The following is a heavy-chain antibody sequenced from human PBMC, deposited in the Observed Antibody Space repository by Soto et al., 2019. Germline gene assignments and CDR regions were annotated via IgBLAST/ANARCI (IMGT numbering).Heavy chain of an antibody. D-gene: IGHD6-19*01. CDR3: ARVGYSSGHFDS. CDR2: VYYTGST. CDR1: GDSMNGHY. V-gene: IGHV4-59*11. Sequence: QVHLQESGPGLVKPSETLSLTCAVSGDSMNGHYWSWIRQPPGKGLEWIAYVYYTGSTSYNPSHQGRLTISVDTSKNLLCLTVRSLTAADTAVYYCARVGYSSGHFDSWGQGTLVTVSS. J-gene: IGHJ4*02.